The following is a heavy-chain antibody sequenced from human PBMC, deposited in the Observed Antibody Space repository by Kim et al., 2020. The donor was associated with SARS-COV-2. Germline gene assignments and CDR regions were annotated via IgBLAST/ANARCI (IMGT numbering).Heavy chain of an antibody. Sequence: VKGRFTISRDNSKNTLYRQMNSLRAEDTAVYYCARDGISTLGVTAYYFDYWGQGTLVTVSS. V-gene: IGHV3-30*07. J-gene: IGHJ4*02. CDR3: ARDGISTLGVTAYYFDY. D-gene: IGHD2-21*02.